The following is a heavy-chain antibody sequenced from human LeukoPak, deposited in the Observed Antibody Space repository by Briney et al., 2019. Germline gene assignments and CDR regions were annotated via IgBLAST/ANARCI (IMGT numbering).Heavy chain of an antibody. Sequence: PGGSLRLSCAASGFTFGGYSMNWVRQAPGKGLEWVSSISSSGSYIYYADSVRGRFTISRDNTENSLYLQMNSLRAEDTAVYYCARDPLVGSSPFDFWGQGTLVTVSS. CDR2: ISSSGSYI. V-gene: IGHV3-21*01. CDR3: ARDPLVGSSPFDF. D-gene: IGHD6-6*01. J-gene: IGHJ4*02. CDR1: GFTFGGYS.